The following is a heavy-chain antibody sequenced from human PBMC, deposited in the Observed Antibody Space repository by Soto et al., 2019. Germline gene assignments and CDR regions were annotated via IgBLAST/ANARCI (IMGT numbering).Heavy chain of an antibody. Sequence: SETLSLTCTVSGGSISSSSYYWGWIRQPPGKGLEWIGSIYYSGSTYYNPSLKSRVTISVDTSKNQFSLKLSSVTAADTAVYYCAREFSSETAKGWFDPWGQGTLVTVSS. V-gene: IGHV4-39*01. J-gene: IGHJ5*02. CDR1: GGSISSSSYY. CDR2: IYYSGST. CDR3: AREFSSETAKGWFDP. D-gene: IGHD6-13*01.